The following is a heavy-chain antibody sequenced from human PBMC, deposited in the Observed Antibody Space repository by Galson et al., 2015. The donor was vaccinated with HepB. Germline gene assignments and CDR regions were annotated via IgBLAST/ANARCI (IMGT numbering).Heavy chain of an antibody. CDR2: ISGWGGST. CDR3: AKDISGYVSFDY. CDR1: GFSFSTYA. D-gene: IGHD5-12*01. Sequence: SLRLSCAASGFSFSTYAMTWVRQAPGKGLEWVSYISGWGGSTYYADSVKGRFIISRDNSKNTLYLQMNSLRAEDTAVYYCAKDISGYVSFDYWGQGTLVTVSS. V-gene: IGHV3-23*01. J-gene: IGHJ4*02.